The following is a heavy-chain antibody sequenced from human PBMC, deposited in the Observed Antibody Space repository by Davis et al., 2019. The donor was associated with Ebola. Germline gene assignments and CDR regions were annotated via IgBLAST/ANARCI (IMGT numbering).Heavy chain of an antibody. Sequence: GSLRLSCTVAGGSISNSYWSWIRQPPGKGLEWIGYIYYTGATNYSPSLKGRVTISVDTSKNQFSLKLNSVTAADTAVYYCAALGFCSSASCPFDPWGQGTLVTVSS. CDR1: GGSISNSY. J-gene: IGHJ5*02. V-gene: IGHV4-59*01. CDR3: AALGFCSSASCPFDP. D-gene: IGHD2-2*01. CDR2: IYYTGAT.